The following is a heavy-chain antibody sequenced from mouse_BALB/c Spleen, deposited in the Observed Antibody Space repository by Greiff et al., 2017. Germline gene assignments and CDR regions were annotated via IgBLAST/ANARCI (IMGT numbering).Heavy chain of an antibody. V-gene: IGHV5-9-3*01. CDR3: ADGGGY. J-gene: IGHJ2*01. CDR2: ISSGGSYT. Sequence: EVHLVESGGGLVKPGGSLKLSCAASGFTFSSYAMSWVRQTPEKRLEWVATISSGGSYTYYPDSVKGRFTISRDNAKNTLYLQMSSLRSEDTAMYYCADGGGYWGQGTTLTVSS. CDR1: GFTFSSYA.